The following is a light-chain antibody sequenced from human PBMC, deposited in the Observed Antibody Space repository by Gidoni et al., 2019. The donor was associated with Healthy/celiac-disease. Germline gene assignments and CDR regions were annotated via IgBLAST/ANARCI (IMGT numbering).Light chain of an antibody. CDR2: AAS. CDR3: QKYNSAPVT. CDR1: QGISNY. V-gene: IGKV1-27*01. J-gene: IGKJ3*01. Sequence: DLQITQFPSSLSASVGDRVAITCWASQGISNYLAWYQQKPGKVPKLLIYAASTLQAGVPARFSGSGSGTDFTLTISSLQPEDVATYYCQKYNSAPVTFGPGTKVDIK.